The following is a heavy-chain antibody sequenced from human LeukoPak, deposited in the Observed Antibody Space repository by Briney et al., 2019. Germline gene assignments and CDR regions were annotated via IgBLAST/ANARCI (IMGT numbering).Heavy chain of an antibody. V-gene: IGHV3-9*01. Sequence: GRSLRLSCAASGFTLYDYAMHWVRHAPGKGLEWVSGISWNSGSIGYADSVKGRFTISRDNAKNSLYLQMNSLRAEDTALYYCAKAPLGIAAPQYFQHWGQGTLVTVSS. D-gene: IGHD6-13*01. CDR2: ISWNSGSI. CDR3: AKAPLGIAAPQYFQH. CDR1: GFTLYDYA. J-gene: IGHJ1*01.